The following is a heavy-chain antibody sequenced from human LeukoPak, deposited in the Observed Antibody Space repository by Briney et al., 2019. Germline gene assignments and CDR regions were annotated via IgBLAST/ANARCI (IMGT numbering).Heavy chain of an antibody. V-gene: IGHV3-21*01. Sequence: GGSLRLSCAASGFTFSSYSMDWVRQAPGKGLEWVSSISSSSSYIYYADSVKGRFTISRDNAKNSLYLQMNSLRAEDTAVYYCAREEDVVVVGATTVWDYYYYGMDVWGQGTTVTVSS. CDR2: ISSSSSYI. CDR3: AREEDVVVVGATTVWDYYYYGMDV. J-gene: IGHJ6*02. CDR1: GFTFSSYS. D-gene: IGHD2-15*01.